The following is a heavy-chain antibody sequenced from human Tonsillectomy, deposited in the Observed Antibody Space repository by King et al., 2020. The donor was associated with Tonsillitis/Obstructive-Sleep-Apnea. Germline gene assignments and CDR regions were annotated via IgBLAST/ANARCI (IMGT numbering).Heavy chain of an antibody. J-gene: IGHJ6*04. Sequence: VQLVQSGGGLVKPGGSLRLSCAASGLTLSNVWMSWVRQAPGKGLEWVGRIKSKTDGGTTEYAEPVTGRFTISRDDSKNTLHLQMKSPKHEDTAVYYCCTSEVSCSSTSCYVTIFGVAEGRVWGKGTTFTVSS. V-gene: IGHV3-15*01. CDR1: GLTLSNVW. CDR2: IKSKTDGGTT. D-gene: IGHD2-2*01. CDR3: CTSEVSCSSTSCYVTIFGVAEGRV.